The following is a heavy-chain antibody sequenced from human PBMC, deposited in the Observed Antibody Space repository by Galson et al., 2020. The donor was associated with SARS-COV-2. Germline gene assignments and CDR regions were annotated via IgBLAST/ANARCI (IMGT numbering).Heavy chain of an antibody. J-gene: IGHJ3*02. CDR1: GTSISSGSYS. V-gene: IGHV4-30-2*01. CDR2: ISHSGGP. Sequence: SETLSLTCAVSGTSISSGSYSWNWIRQPPGKGLEWIGYISHSGGPYYTPSLKSRVTISGDRSKNQFSLRLSSVTAADTAVYYCARLHYGEYAPEAFDIWGPGTRVTVAS. D-gene: IGHD4-17*01. CDR3: ARLHYGEYAPEAFDI.